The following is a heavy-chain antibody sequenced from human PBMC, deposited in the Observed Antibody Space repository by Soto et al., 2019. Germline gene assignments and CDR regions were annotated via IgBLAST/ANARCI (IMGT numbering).Heavy chain of an antibody. J-gene: IGHJ6*02. CDR1: GYTFTSYD. V-gene: IGHV1-8*01. CDR3: ARDRKLYDFWSGYLYYYYGMDV. D-gene: IGHD3-3*01. CDR2: MNPNSGNT. Sequence: VASVKVSCKASGYTFTSYDINWVRQATGQGLEWMGWMNPNSGNTGYAQKFQGRVTMTRNTSISTAYMELSSLRSEDTAVYYCARDRKLYDFWSGYLYYYYGMDVWGQGTTVTVSS.